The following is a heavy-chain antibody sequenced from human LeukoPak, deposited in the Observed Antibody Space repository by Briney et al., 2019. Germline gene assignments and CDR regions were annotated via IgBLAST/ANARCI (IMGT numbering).Heavy chain of an antibody. J-gene: IGHJ6*03. Sequence: GGSLRLSCAASGFTFDDYGMSWVRQPPGKGLEWVSGINWNGGSTGYADSVKGRFTISRDNAKNSLYLQMNRLRAEDTALYYCARNSSTVVTPLGSSYYYYYMDVWGKGTTVTVSS. CDR2: INWNGGST. D-gene: IGHD4-23*01. CDR1: GFTFDDYG. CDR3: ARNSSTVVTPLGSSYYYYYMDV. V-gene: IGHV3-20*04.